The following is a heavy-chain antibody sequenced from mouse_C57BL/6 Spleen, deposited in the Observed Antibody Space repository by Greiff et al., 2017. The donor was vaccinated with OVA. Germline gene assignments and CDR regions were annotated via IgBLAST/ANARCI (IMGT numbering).Heavy chain of an antibody. CDR2: IDPSDSYT. Sequence: QVQLQQSGAELVMPGASVKLSCKASGYTFTSYWMHWVKQRPGQGLEWIGEIDPSDSYTNYNQKFKGKSTLTVDKSASTAYMQLSSLTSEDSAVYYCARGDYSNYYWGQGTTRTVSS. V-gene: IGHV1-69*01. CDR1: GYTFTSYW. CDR3: ARGDYSNYY. D-gene: IGHD2-5*01. J-gene: IGHJ2*01.